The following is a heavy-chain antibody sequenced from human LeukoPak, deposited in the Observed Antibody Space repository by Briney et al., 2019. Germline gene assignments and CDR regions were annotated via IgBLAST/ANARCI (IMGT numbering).Heavy chain of an antibody. V-gene: IGHV3-23*01. Sequence: GGTLRLSCAASGFTFSSYVMIWVRQAPGKGLEWVSTISGTGDKTYYADSVKGRFTISRDNSDNTLFLQMNSLRAEDTAVYYCAKEGIKYGDYVPPYNYHMDVWGKGTTVAISS. CDR2: ISGTGDKT. CDR3: AKEGIKYGDYVPPYNYHMDV. CDR1: GFTFSSYV. D-gene: IGHD4-17*01. J-gene: IGHJ6*03.